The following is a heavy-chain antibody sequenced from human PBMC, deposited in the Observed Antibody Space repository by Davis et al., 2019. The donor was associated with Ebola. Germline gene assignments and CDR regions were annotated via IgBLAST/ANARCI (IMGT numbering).Heavy chain of an antibody. V-gene: IGHV3-53*01. CDR2: IYSGGST. Sequence: LSLTCAASGFTVSSNYMSWVRQAPGKGLEWVSVIYSGGSTYYADSVKGRFTISRDNAKNSLYLQMNSLRAEDTAVYYCARDSRYYYGSGSSDIDYYYYYGMDVWGQGTTVTVSS. J-gene: IGHJ6*02. CDR1: GFTVSSNY. D-gene: IGHD3-10*01. CDR3: ARDSRYYYGSGSSDIDYYYYYGMDV.